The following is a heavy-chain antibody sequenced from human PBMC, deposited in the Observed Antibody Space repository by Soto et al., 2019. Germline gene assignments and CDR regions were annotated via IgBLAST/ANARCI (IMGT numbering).Heavy chain of an antibody. J-gene: IGHJ4*02. CDR2: ISGKNGNT. CDR1: GYTFTSYG. Sequence: QVQLVQSGAEVKKPGASVKVSCKASGYTFTSYGISWVRQAPGQGLEWMGWISGKNGNTNYAQKFKGRVTMTTDTCTSTAYMELRSLRSDDTAVYYCARDSFPLLSVAGTDFDYWGQGTLVTVSS. CDR3: ARDSFPLLSVAGTDFDY. D-gene: IGHD6-19*01. V-gene: IGHV1-18*01.